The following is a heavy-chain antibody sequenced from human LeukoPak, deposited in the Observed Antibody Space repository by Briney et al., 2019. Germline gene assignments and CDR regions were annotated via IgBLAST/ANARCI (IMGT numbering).Heavy chain of an antibody. D-gene: IGHD6-13*01. Sequence: SVKVSCKASGGTFSSYAISWVRQAPGQGLEWMGGIIPIFGTANYAQKFQGRVTITADESTSTAYMELSSLRSEDTAVYYCARGTAAAAWYYYYMDVWGKGTTVTVSS. V-gene: IGHV1-69*13. J-gene: IGHJ6*03. CDR2: IIPIFGTA. CDR3: ARGTAAAAWYYYYMDV. CDR1: GGTFSSYA.